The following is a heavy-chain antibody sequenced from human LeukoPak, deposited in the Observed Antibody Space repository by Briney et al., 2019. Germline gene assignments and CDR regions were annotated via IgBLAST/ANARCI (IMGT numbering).Heavy chain of an antibody. CDR1: GFTFSYYA. CDR2: ISYDGGST. CDR3: VKDDYGAGY. Sequence: GGSLRLSCSASGFTFSYYAMHWVRQAPGKGLEYLSGISYDGGSTYYADSVKGRFTISRDNSKNTLYLQMSSLRVEDTAVYYCVKDDYGAGYWGQGTLVSVSS. J-gene: IGHJ4*02. D-gene: IGHD4-17*01. V-gene: IGHV3-64D*09.